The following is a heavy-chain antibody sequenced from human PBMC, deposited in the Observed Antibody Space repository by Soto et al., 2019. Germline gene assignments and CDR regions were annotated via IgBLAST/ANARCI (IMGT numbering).Heavy chain of an antibody. CDR1: GIIFTAFA. Sequence: LILSCTASGIIFTAFAMSWVRQAPGKGLEWVLGITGSGGRTKYADSVKGRFTIFRDNSKDTLYLQMHSLGVDDTPIYYCAIASVNRIRGEPPAHWGQGTLVTVSS. V-gene: IGHV3-23*01. CDR3: AIASVNRIRGEPPAH. CDR2: ITGSGGRT. D-gene: IGHD3-10*01. J-gene: IGHJ4*02.